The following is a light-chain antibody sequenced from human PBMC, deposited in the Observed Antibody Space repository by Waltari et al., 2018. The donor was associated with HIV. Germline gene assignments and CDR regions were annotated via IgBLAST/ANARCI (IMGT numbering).Light chain of an antibody. CDR3: CSYSITTTSVL. J-gene: IGLJ2*01. V-gene: IGLV2-23*02. CDR2: DVN. Sequence: QSALTQPASVSGSPGQSIHISCTGRSSYHGYHLVSWYHKQPGKAPKLLISDVNKRPSGLSNRFSGSKSDSTASLTISGLQAEDEADYYCCSYSITTTSVLFGGGTRVTVL. CDR1: SSYHGYHL.